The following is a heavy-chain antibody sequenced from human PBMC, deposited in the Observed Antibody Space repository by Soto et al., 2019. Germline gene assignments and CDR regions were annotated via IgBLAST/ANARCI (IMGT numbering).Heavy chain of an antibody. CDR2: IYYSGST. Sequence: QVQLQESGPGLVKPSQTLSLTCTVSGGSISSGDYYGSWIRQPPGKGLEWIGYIYYSGSTYYNPSLKSRVTISVDTSKNQFSLKLSSVTAADTAVYYCARVGFGELLAHGMDVWGQGTTVTVSS. CDR3: ARVGFGELLAHGMDV. J-gene: IGHJ6*02. CDR1: GGSISSGDYY. V-gene: IGHV4-30-4*01. D-gene: IGHD3-10*01.